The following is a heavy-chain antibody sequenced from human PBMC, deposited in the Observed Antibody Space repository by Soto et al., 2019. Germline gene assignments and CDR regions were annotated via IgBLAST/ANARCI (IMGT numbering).Heavy chain of an antibody. CDR3: TTDKNGYTPRDPDY. J-gene: IGHJ4*02. D-gene: IGHD5-12*01. V-gene: IGHV4-30-4*01. CDR2: IYYSWNT. CDR1: GDSISSGDYY. Sequence: SETLSLTCTVSGDSISSGDYYWSWIRQPPGKGLEWIGYIYYSWNTYYNPSLKSRVTISVDTSKNQFSLKLSSVTAADTAVYYCTTDKNGYTPRDPDYWGQGTQVTVSS.